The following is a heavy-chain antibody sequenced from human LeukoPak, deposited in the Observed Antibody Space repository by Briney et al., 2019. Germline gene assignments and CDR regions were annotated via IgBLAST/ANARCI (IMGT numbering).Heavy chain of an antibody. Sequence: GVSVKVSCKASGYTFTSYYMHWVRQAPGQGLEWMGVINPSGGSTSYAQKFQGRVTMTRDTSTSTVYMELSSLRSEDTAVYYCARDPGNYYGSGRPPMDVWGQGTTVTVSS. CDR2: INPSGGST. D-gene: IGHD3-10*01. CDR1: GYTFTSYY. CDR3: ARDPGNYYGSGRPPMDV. V-gene: IGHV1-46*01. J-gene: IGHJ6*02.